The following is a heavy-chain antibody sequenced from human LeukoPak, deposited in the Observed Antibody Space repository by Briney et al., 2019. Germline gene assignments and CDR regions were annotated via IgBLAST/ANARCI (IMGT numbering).Heavy chain of an antibody. V-gene: IGHV3-20*04. D-gene: IGHD3-10*01. CDR3: ARAPISYYYGSGSPPPDV. Sequence: GGSLRLSCAASGFTFDDYGMSWVRHAPGKGLEWVSGINWNGGSTGYADSVKGRFTISRDNAKNSLYLQMNSLRAEDTALYYCARAPISYYYGSGSPPPDVWGQGTTVTVSS. CDR1: GFTFDDYG. CDR2: INWNGGST. J-gene: IGHJ6*02.